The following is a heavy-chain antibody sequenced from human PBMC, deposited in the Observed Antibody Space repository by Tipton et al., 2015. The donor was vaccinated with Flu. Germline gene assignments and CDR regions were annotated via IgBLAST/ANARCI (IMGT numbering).Heavy chain of an antibody. D-gene: IGHD6-13*01. CDR2: ISSSGSTI. J-gene: IGHJ5*02. V-gene: IGHV3-11*01. CDR1: GFTFSDYY. Sequence: SLRLSCAASGFTFSDYYMSWIRQAPGKGLEWVSYISSSGSTIYYADSVKGRFTISRGNAKNSLYLQMNSLRAEDTAVYYCARDGTRDSSSWYGYQWMGWFDPWGQGTLVTVSS. CDR3: ARDGTRDSSSWYGYQWMGWFDP.